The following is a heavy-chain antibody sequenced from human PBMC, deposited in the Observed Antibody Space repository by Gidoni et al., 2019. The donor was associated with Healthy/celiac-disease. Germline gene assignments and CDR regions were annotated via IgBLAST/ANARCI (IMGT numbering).Heavy chain of an antibody. Sequence: QVQLVQSGAEVKKPGASVKVSCKASGYTFTSYDINWVRQATGQGLEWMGWMNPNSGNTGYAQKFQGRVTMTRNTSISTAYMELSSLRSEDTAVYYCARGVRRFWGSGSYYLEYYFDYWGQGTLVTVSS. J-gene: IGHJ4*02. CDR2: MNPNSGNT. CDR1: GYTFTSYD. D-gene: IGHD3-10*01. V-gene: IGHV1-8*01. CDR3: ARGVRRFWGSGSYYLEYYFDY.